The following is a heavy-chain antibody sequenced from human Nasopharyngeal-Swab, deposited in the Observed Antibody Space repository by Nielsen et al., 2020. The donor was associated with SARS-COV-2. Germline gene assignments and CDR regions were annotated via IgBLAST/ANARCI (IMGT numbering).Heavy chain of an antibody. J-gene: IGHJ3*02. CDR3: ARDSISVFGILTSDAFDI. D-gene: IGHD3-3*01. V-gene: IGHV3-21*01. CDR1: GFTFSTYS. Sequence: GESLNISCAAPGFTFSTYSMNWVRHAPGKLLEWVSSISSSSSYIYYADSVKGRFTISRDNAKNSLYLQMNSLRAEDTAVYFCARDSISVFGILTSDAFDIWGQGTMVTVSS. CDR2: ISSSSSYI.